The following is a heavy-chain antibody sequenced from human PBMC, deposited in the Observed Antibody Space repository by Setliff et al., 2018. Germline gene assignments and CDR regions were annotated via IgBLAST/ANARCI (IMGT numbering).Heavy chain of an antibody. V-gene: IGHV3-15*01. CDR3: ISLWLGYYGLDV. CDR2: IKSSREGATS. Sequence: PGGSLRLSCSVSGITFKNAWMTWVRRAPGKGPEWVGRIKSSREGATSDYGAPAKGRFTISRDDSKNTLYLQMNSLKTEDTAVYYCISLWLGYYGLDVWGQGTTVTVSS. D-gene: IGHD5-18*01. CDR1: GITFKNAW. J-gene: IGHJ6*02.